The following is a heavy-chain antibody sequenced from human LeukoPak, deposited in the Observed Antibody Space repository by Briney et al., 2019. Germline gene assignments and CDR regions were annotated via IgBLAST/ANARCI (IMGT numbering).Heavy chain of an antibody. V-gene: IGHV3-21*01. Sequence: PGGSLRLSCAASGFTFSTYNMNWVRQAPGKGLEWVSSISSSSNYIYYADSVKGRFTISRDNAKNSLYLQMNSLRAEDTDVYYCARDVGASAPDAFDICGQGTMVTLSS. CDR2: ISSSSNYI. J-gene: IGHJ3*02. CDR1: GFTFSTYN. CDR3: ARDVGASAPDAFDI. D-gene: IGHD1-26*01.